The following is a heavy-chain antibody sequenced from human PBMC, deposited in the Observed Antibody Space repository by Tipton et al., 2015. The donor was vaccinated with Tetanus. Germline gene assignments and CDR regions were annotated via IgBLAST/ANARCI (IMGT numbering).Heavy chain of an antibody. D-gene: IGHD3-9*01. CDR1: GGSLSTSH. CDR2: ITYSRTT. J-gene: IGHJ4*02. V-gene: IGHV4-59*01. CDR3: ARATEHDIMTGYDN. Sequence: LRLSCTVSGGSLSTSHWAWIRQPPGKGLEWVGKITYSRTTNYNSSLKSRVTMSLDTSTNQFSLRLTSVTAADTAVYYCARATEHDIMTGYDNWGPGTQVTVSS.